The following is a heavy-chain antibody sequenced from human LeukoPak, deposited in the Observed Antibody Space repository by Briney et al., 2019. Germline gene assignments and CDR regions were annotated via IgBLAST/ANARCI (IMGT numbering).Heavy chain of an antibody. CDR3: ARDHRPSYDSSAYYYPGDY. J-gene: IGHJ4*02. V-gene: IGHV1-46*01. D-gene: IGHD3-22*01. Sequence: ASVKVSCKASGYTFTSYYIHWVRQAPGQGLEWMAIINPSGGTTSYAQKFQGRLTMTRDTSTSTVYMELSSLRSEDTAAYYCARDHRPSYDSSAYYYPGDYWGQGTLVTVSS. CDR1: GYTFTSYY. CDR2: INPSGGTT.